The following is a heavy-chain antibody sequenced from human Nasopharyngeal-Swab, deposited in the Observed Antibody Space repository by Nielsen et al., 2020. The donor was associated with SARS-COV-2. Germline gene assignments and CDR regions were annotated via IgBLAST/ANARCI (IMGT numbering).Heavy chain of an antibody. D-gene: IGHD6-19*01. V-gene: IGHV3-74*01. CDR3: AREAMGIAVAGTSLGYMDV. CDR1: GFTFSSYW. J-gene: IGHJ6*03. CDR2: INSDGSST. Sequence: GESLKISCAASGFTFSSYWMHWVRQAPGKGLVWVSRINSDGSSTSYADSVKGRFTISRDNAKNTLYLQMNSLRAEDTAVYYCAREAMGIAVAGTSLGYMDVWGKGTTVTVSS.